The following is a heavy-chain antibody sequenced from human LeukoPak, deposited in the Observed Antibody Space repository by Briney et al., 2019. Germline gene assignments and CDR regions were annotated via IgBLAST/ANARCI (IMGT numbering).Heavy chain of an antibody. CDR2: IKSKTDGGTT. V-gene: IGHV3-15*01. CDR1: GFTFSSYA. Sequence: GGSLRLSCAASGFTFSSYAMSWVRQAPGKGLEWVGRIKSKTDGGTTDYAAPVKGRFTISRDDSKNTLYLQMNSLKTEDTAVYYCSIAVAGPKNGGQGTLVTVSS. J-gene: IGHJ4*02. D-gene: IGHD6-19*01. CDR3: SIAVAGPKN.